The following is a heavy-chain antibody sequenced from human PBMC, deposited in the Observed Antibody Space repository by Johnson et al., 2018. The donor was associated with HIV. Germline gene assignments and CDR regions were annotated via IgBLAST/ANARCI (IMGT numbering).Heavy chain of an antibody. J-gene: IGHJ3*02. CDR3: AKDTGIAARPGPYAFDI. V-gene: IGHV3-9*01. Sequence: DVQVVESGGGLVQPGRSLRLSCAASGFSFDDYAMHWVRQAPGKGLEWVSGITWNSGSIGYADSVKGRFTISRDNPKNSLYLQMNSLRTEDTALYYCAKDTGIAARPGPYAFDIWGQGTMVSVSS. CDR1: GFSFDDYA. CDR2: ITWNSGSI. D-gene: IGHD6-6*01.